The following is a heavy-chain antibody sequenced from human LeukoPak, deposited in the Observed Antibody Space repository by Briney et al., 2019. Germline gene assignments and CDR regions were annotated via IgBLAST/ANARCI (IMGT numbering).Heavy chain of an antibody. CDR2: IYHSGST. D-gene: IGHD1-14*01. J-gene: IGHJ5*02. V-gene: IGHV4-38-2*02. CDR3: ARDLLQAPENWFDP. CDR1: GYSISSGYY. Sequence: KTSETLSLTCTVSGYSISSGYYWGWIRQPPGKGLEWIGSIYHSGSTYYNPSLKSRVTISVDTSKNQFSLKLSSVTAADTAVYYCARDLLQAPENWFDPWGQGTLVTVSS.